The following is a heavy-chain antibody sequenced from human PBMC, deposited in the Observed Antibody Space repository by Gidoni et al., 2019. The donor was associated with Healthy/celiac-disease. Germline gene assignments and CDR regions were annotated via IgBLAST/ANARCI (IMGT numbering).Heavy chain of an antibody. CDR2: IKQDGREK. J-gene: IGHJ4*02. CDR3: ASFIAAAGWAPFDY. D-gene: IGHD6-13*01. V-gene: IGHV3-7*01. CDR1: GFPFSSYW. Sequence: EVQLVESGGGFVQLGGSLRLSCASSGFPFSSYWMRWVRQAPGTGREWVANIKQDGREKYYVDTVKGRFTITRDNAKNSLYLQMNSLRDEDTAVYYCASFIAAAGWAPFDYWGQGTLVTVSS.